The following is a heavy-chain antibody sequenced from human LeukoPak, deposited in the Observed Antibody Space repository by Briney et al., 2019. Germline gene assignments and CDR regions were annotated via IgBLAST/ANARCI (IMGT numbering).Heavy chain of an antibody. D-gene: IGHD3-10*01. Sequence: PGGSLRLSCAASGFTFDDYTMHWVRHAPGKGLEWVSLISWDGGSTYYADSVKGRFTISRDNSKNSLYLQMSSLRTEDTALYYCAKAKGFGEFYFDYWGQGTLVAVSS. CDR1: GFTFDDYT. CDR3: AKAKGFGEFYFDY. CDR2: ISWDGGST. J-gene: IGHJ4*02. V-gene: IGHV3-43*01.